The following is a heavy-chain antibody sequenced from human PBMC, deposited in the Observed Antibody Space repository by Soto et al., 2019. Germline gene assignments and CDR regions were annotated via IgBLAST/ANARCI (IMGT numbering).Heavy chain of an antibody. CDR3: ARGDILLADV. D-gene: IGHD2-8*01. Sequence: GASVKVSCKASGYILTSYGFSWVRQAPGQGLEWMGWISAKNGNTKYAQKFQDRVTMTRDTSTSTAYMELSSLRSDDTAVYYCARGDILLADVWGKGTTVTVSS. CDR2: ISAKNGNT. V-gene: IGHV1-18*01. CDR1: GYILTSYG. J-gene: IGHJ6*04.